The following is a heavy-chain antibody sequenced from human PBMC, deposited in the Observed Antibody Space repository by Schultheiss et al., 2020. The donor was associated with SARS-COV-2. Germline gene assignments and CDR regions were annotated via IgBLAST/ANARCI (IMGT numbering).Heavy chain of an antibody. V-gene: IGHV4-59*01. CDR2: IYYSGST. Sequence: SQTLSLTCTVSGGSISSYYWSWIRQPPGKGLEWIGYIYYSGSTNYNPSLKSRVTISVDTSKNQFSLKLSSVTAADTAVYYCARGYYYDSSGYSEWFDPWGQGTLVTVSS. D-gene: IGHD3-22*01. CDR3: ARGYYYDSSGYSEWFDP. CDR1: GGSISSYY. J-gene: IGHJ5*02.